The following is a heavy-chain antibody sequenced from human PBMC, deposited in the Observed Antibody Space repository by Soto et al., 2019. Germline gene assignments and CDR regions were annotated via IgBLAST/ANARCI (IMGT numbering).Heavy chain of an antibody. Sequence: EGQLLESGGGLVQPGGSLRLSCAASGLTFSNYAMNWVRQAPGKGLEWVSVIRDTGGSTYYADSVKGRFTISRDNSKNTLYLQINSLRAEDTAIYYCVKEGSGWYSRGSFDFWGRGTLVTVSS. CDR1: GLTFSNYA. V-gene: IGHV3-23*01. D-gene: IGHD6-19*01. CDR2: IRDTGGST. J-gene: IGHJ3*01. CDR3: VKEGSGWYSRGSFDF.